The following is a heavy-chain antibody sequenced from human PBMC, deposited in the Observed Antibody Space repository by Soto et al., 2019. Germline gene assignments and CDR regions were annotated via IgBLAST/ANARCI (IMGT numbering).Heavy chain of an antibody. CDR2: ISGSGGST. CDR3: AKDSRLPGFGLLIHAFDM. V-gene: IGHV3-23*01. Sequence: GGSLRLSXADSGFTFRGYAISGISKVPGRGLEWVSAISGSGGSTYYADSVKGRFTISGDSSNNTLYLQMNSLRVEDTATYYCAKDSRLPGFGLLIHAFDMWGHGTIVTVSS. CDR1: GFTFRGYA. J-gene: IGHJ3*02. D-gene: IGHD3-3*01.